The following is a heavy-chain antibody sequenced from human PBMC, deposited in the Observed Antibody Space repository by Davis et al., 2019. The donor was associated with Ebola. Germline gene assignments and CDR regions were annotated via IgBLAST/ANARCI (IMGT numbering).Heavy chain of an antibody. CDR3: AKHIGALPYSSWVDY. J-gene: IGHJ4*02. CDR1: GGSFSSYY. Sequence: MPSETLSLTCTVSGGSFSSYYWSWIRQPPGKGLEWIGYIYYSGSTNYNPSLKSRVTISVDTSKNQFSLKLSSVTAADTALYYCAKHIGALPYSSWVDYWGQGTLVTVSS. V-gene: IGHV4-59*01. D-gene: IGHD6-6*01. CDR2: IYYSGST.